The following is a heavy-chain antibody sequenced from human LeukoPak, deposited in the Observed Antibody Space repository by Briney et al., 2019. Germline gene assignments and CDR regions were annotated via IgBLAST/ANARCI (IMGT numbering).Heavy chain of an antibody. CDR3: ARDGPYSSSSENYYGMDV. V-gene: IGHV3-64*01. Sequence: GGSLRLSCAASGFTFSGHWLHWVRQAPGKGLEYVSAISSNGGSTYYANSVKGRFTISRDNSKNTLYLQMGSLRAEDMAVYYCARDGPYSSSSENYYGMDVWGQGTTVTVSS. D-gene: IGHD6-6*01. CDR2: ISSNGGST. J-gene: IGHJ6*02. CDR1: GFTFSGHW.